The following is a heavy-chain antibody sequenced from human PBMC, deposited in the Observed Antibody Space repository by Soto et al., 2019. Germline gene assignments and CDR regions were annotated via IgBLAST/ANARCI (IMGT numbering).Heavy chain of an antibody. CDR3: ARGSRYDYTTGAGFDP. J-gene: IGHJ5*02. V-gene: IGHV3-48*01. Sequence: PGGSLRLSCAASGFTFSSYSMNWVRQAPGKGLEWVSYISSSSSTIYYADSVKGRFTISRDNAKNSLYLQMNSLRAEDTAVYYCARGSRYDYTTGAGFDPWGQGTLVTVSS. D-gene: IGHD4-4*01. CDR2: ISSSSSTI. CDR1: GFTFSSYS.